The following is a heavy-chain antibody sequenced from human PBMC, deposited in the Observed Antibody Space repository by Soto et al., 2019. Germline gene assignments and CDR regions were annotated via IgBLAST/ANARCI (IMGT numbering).Heavy chain of an antibody. CDR3: AAGGGLLRYY. Sequence: QLQLQESGSGLVKPSHTLSLTCAVSGGCISSGGYSWSWIRQPPGKGLEWIGYIYHSGSTYYNPSLKSRLTISADRSKNQFSLKLSSVTAADTAVYYCAAGGGLLRYYWGQGTLVTDSS. J-gene: IGHJ4*02. V-gene: IGHV4-30-2*01. CDR2: IYHSGST. CDR1: GGCISSGGYS. D-gene: IGHD1-26*01.